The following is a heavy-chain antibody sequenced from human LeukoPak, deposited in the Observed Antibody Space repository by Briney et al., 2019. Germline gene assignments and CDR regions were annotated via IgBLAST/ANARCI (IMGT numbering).Heavy chain of an antibody. J-gene: IGHJ6*03. CDR1: GFTFSSYS. CDR2: ISSSSSYI. V-gene: IGHV3-21*01. CDR3: AREPGIAVAAMLDYYYYMDV. D-gene: IGHD6-19*01. Sequence: PGGSLRPSCAASGFTFSSYSMNWVRQAPGKGLEWVSSISSSSSYIYYADSVKGRFTISRDNAKNSLYLQMNSLRAEDTAVYYCAREPGIAVAAMLDYYYYMDVWGKGTTVTISS.